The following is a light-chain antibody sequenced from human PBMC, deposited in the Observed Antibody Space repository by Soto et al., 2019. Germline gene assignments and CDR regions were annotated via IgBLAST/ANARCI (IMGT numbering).Light chain of an antibody. CDR3: QVWDGSSEHVV. V-gene: IGLV3-21*02. J-gene: IGLJ2*01. Sequence: SYELTQTPSVSVAPGQTAMLTCAGNNIGSKSVHWYQQKPGQAPVLVVHDDSDRPSGIPERFSGSKSGDMATLTISRVEAGDEADYYCQVWDGSSEHVVFGGGTKLTVL. CDR2: DDS. CDR1: NIGSKS.